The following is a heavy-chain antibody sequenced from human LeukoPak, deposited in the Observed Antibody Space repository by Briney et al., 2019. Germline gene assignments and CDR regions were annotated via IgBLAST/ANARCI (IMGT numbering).Heavy chain of an antibody. V-gene: IGHV3-7*01. Sequence: GGSLRLACAASGFTFSSYWMNLVRQAPGKGLEWVANIKQDGSDKYYVDSVKGRFTISRDNAKNTLYLQMNSLRAEDTAMYYCARDYGRSRDYGMDVWGQGTTVTVSS. J-gene: IGHJ6*02. CDR3: ARDYGRSRDYGMDV. CDR2: IKQDGSDK. CDR1: GFTFSSYW. D-gene: IGHD3-10*01.